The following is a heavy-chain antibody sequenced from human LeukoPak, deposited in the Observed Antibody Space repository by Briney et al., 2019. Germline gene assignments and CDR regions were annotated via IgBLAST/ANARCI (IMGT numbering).Heavy chain of an antibody. V-gene: IGHV1-2*02. CDR3: ARDRNDYDYVWGHPREEFDY. D-gene: IGHD3-16*01. J-gene: IGHJ4*02. CDR2: INPNSGGT. Sequence: ASVKVSCKASGYTFTGYYMHWVRQAPGQGLEWMGWINPNSGGTNYAQKFQGRVTMTRDTSISTAYMELSRLRSDDTAVYYCARDRNDYDYVWGHPREEFDYWGQGTLVTVSS. CDR1: GYTFTGYY.